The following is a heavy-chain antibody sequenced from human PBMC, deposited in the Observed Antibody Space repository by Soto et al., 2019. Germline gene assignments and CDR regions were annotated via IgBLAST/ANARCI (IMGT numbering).Heavy chain of an antibody. J-gene: IGHJ4*02. CDR3: ARFSSDCSGGSCYWITYDY. CDR2: ISSSGSTI. D-gene: IGHD2-15*01. V-gene: IGHV3-11*01. Sequence: GGSLRLSCAASGFTFSDYYMSWIRQAPGKGLEWVSYISSSGSTIYYADSVKGRFTISRDNAKNSLYLQMNSLRAEDTAVYYCARFSSDCSGGSCYWITYDYWGQGTLVTVSS. CDR1: GFTFSDYY.